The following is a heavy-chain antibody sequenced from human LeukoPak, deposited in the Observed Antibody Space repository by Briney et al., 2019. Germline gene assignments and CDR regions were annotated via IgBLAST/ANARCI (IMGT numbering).Heavy chain of an antibody. V-gene: IGHV3-7*01. CDR1: GFTFSSYW. CDR3: ARGCRGPYYYYMDV. CDR2: IKQDGSEK. D-gene: IGHD2-8*01. Sequence: GGSLRLSCAASGFTFSSYWMSWVRQAPGKGLEWVASIKQDGSEKYYVDSVKGRFTISRDNAKNSLYLQMNSLRAEDTAVYYCARGCRGPYYYYMDVWGKGTTVTVSS. J-gene: IGHJ6*03.